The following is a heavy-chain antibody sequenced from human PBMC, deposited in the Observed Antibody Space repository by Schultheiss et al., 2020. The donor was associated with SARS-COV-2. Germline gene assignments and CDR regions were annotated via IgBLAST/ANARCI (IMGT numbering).Heavy chain of an antibody. D-gene: IGHD1-26*01. CDR3: ARQRSDYYGMDV. CDR2: IYPGDSDT. CDR1: GYIFTTYW. J-gene: IGHJ6*02. V-gene: IGHV5-51*01. Sequence: GGSLRLSCKASGYIFTTYWIGWVRQMPGKGLEWMGIIYPGDSDTRYSPSFQGQVTISADKSISTAYLQWSSLKASDTAMYYCARQRSDYYGMDVWGQGTTVTVAS.